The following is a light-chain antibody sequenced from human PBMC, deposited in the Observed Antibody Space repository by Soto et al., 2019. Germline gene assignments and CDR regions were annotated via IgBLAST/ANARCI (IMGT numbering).Light chain of an antibody. CDR3: QQRKIWPPLT. CDR2: DAS. CDR1: QSVDHY. V-gene: IGKV3-11*01. Sequence: EVVLTQFPATLSLSPGERVTLSCRASQSVDHYLAWYQQKPGQAPRLLVYDASNTATGVPARFSGSGSGTDFTLTISSLEPADFAVYYCQQRKIWPPLTFGQRTRLEIK. J-gene: IGKJ5*01.